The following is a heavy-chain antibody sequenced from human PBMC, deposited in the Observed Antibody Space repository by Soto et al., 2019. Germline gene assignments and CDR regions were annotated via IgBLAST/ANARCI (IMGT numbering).Heavy chain of an antibody. J-gene: IGHJ6*02. V-gene: IGHV3-23*01. CDR1: GFPFSSYA. D-gene: IGHD3-22*01. Sequence: LRLSCAASGFPFSSYAMSWVRQAPGKGLEWVSAISGSGGSTYYADSVKGRFTISRDNSKNTLYLQMNSLRAEDTAVYYCAKVYYYDSSGYYANYYYYGMDVWGQGTTVTVSS. CDR2: ISGSGGST. CDR3: AKVYYYDSSGYYANYYYYGMDV.